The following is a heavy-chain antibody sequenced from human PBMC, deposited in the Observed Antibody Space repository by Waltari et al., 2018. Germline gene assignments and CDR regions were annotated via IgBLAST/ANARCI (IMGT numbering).Heavy chain of an antibody. J-gene: IGHJ3*01. D-gene: IGHD6-13*01. V-gene: IGHV1-69*04. CDR1: GDTFTKYA. CDR2: IVPILRMT. Sequence: QVQVVQSGAEVKKPGSSVKVSCKVSGDTFTKYAIRWVRQAPGQGLEWMGRIVPILRMTNYAQKFQGRVTLTATTSTTTAFMELSSLRSDDTAVYYCALSPQQLMAFDFWGQGTMVTVSS. CDR3: ALSPQQLMAFDF.